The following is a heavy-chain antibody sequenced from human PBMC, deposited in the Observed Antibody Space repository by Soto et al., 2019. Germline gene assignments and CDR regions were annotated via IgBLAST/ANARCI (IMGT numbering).Heavy chain of an antibody. Sequence: GASVKVSCKASGYTFTSYYMHWVRQAPGQGLEWMGIINPSGGSTSYAQKFQGRVTMTRDTSTSTVYMELSSLRSEDTAVYYCARDGHRGELLRVIGHYYYYYMDVWGKGTTVTVSS. CDR2: INPSGGST. D-gene: IGHD1-7*01. V-gene: IGHV1-46*03. CDR3: ARDGHRGELLRVIGHYYYYYMDV. CDR1: GYTFTSYY. J-gene: IGHJ6*03.